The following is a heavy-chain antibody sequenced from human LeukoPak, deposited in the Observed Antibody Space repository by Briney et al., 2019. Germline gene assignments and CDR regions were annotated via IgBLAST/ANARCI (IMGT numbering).Heavy chain of an antibody. CDR3: ARLLEVPKQLRFLEWPALNWFDP. CDR1: GGSFSGYY. J-gene: IGHJ5*02. CDR2: INHSGST. Sequence: PSETLSLTCAVFGGSFSGYYCSWIRQPPGKGLEWIGEINHSGSTNYNPSLKSRVTISVDTSKNQFSLKLSSVTAADTAVYYCARLLEVPKQLRFLEWPALNWFDPWGQGTLVTVSS. D-gene: IGHD3-3*01. V-gene: IGHV4-34*01.